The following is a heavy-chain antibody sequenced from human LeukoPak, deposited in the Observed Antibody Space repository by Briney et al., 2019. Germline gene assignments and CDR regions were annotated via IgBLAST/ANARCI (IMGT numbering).Heavy chain of an antibody. Sequence: PGGSLRLSCAASGFTFNSYGMHWVRQAPGKGLEWVAVISYDGRNKHYPDSVKGRFTISRDISTDTLWLQMDSLRTEDTAVYYCAKGPLRGTAAAIDYWGQGTLVTVSS. CDR1: GFTFNSYG. V-gene: IGHV3-30*18. CDR3: AKGPLRGTAAAIDY. J-gene: IGHJ4*02. D-gene: IGHD2-2*01. CDR2: ISYDGRNK.